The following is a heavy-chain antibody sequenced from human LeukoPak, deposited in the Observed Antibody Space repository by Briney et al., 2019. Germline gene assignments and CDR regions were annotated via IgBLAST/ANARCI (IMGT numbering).Heavy chain of an antibody. V-gene: IGHV3-23*01. CDR1: GLTFSSFV. J-gene: IGHJ5*02. CDR3: AKDLPNYYESSGYPS. D-gene: IGHD3-22*01. CDR2: ISGSGGDT. Sequence: PGGSLRLSCAASGLTFSSFVMSWFRQAPGKGLEWVSAISGSGGDTYYADSVKGRFTISRDNVKNTLYLQMNSLRADDTAVYYCAKDLPNYYESSGYPSWGQGTLVTVSS.